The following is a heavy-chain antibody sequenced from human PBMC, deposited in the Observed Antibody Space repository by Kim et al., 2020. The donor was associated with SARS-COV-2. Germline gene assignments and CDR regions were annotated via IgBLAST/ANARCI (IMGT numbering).Heavy chain of an antibody. CDR2: SNEDGSIT. J-gene: IGHJ5*02. Sequence: GGSLRLSCAASGFTFSKYWMHWVRQVPGEGLVWVSRSNEDGSITNYADSVRGRFTISRDNARSTLYLQMNSLGAEDTALYYCARDLSGSKDLWGQGTLVTVSS. V-gene: IGHV3-74*01. CDR1: GFTFSKYW. CDR3: ARDLSGSKDL. D-gene: IGHD5-12*01.